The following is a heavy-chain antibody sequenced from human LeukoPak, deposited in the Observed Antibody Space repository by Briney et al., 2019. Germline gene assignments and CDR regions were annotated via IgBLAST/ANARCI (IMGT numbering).Heavy chain of an antibody. J-gene: IGHJ5*02. CDR2: IHHSGSI. V-gene: IGHV4-4*02. CDR1: GVSISSNLW. Sequence: PSGTLSLTCAVSGVSISSNLWWTWVRQPPGKGLEWIAEIHHSGSINYNPSLKSRVTISVDTSKNQFSLKLSSVTAADTAVYYCARTNEYQLLWRRGRWFDPWGQGTLVTVSS. CDR3: ARTNEYQLLWRRGRWFDP. D-gene: IGHD2-2*01.